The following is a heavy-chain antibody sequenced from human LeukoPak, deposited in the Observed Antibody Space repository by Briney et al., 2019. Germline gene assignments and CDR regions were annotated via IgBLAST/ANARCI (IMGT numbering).Heavy chain of an antibody. CDR1: GYTFTSYG. CDR3: ARLWFGGLSDYGMDV. D-gene: IGHD3-10*01. V-gene: IGHV1-18*01. Sequence: ASVKVSCKASGYTFTSYGISWVRQAPGQGLEWMGWISAYNGNTNYAQKLQGRVTMTTDTSTSTAYMELRSLRSDDTAVYYCARLWFGGLSDYGMDVWGQGTTVTVSS. CDR2: ISAYNGNT. J-gene: IGHJ6*02.